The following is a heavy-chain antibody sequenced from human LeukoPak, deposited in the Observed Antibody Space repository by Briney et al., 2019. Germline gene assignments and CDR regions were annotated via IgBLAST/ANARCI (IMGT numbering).Heavy chain of an antibody. CDR3: AKYSVQLWDNFDY. D-gene: IGHD5-18*01. Sequence: GRSLRLSCTASGFTFSSYAMSWVRQAPGKGLEWVSAISGSGGSTYYADSVKGRFTISRDNSKNTLYLQMNSLRAEDTAVYYCAKYSVQLWDNFDYWGQGTLVTVSS. CDR1: GFTFSSYA. V-gene: IGHV3-23*01. J-gene: IGHJ4*02. CDR2: ISGSGGST.